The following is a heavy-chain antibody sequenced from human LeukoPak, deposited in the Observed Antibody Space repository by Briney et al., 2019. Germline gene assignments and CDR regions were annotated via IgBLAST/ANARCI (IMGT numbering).Heavy chain of an antibody. Sequence: SETLSLTCTVSGGSISSSSYYWGWIRQPPGKGLEWIGSIHSSGSTYYNLSLKSRVTISVDTSKNQFSLKLSSVTAADTAVYYCARAQLRIPDYWGQGTLVTVSS. CDR1: GGSISSSSYY. CDR3: ARAQLRIPDY. CDR2: IHSSGST. V-gene: IGHV4-39*07. D-gene: IGHD6-6*01. J-gene: IGHJ4*02.